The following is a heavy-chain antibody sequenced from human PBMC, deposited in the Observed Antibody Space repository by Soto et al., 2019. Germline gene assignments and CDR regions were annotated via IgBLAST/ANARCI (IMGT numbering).Heavy chain of an antibody. Sequence: EVRLVESGGVLVQPGGSLRLSCVASGYSFSSYWMTWVRRAPGLGLEWVANINQDGSEQYYGASVGGRFTISRDNAKDSLFLHMNSLTGEDTAGYFCARGSNRGYAAVFDFWGQGNRVTVS. CDR1: GYSFSSYW. V-gene: IGHV3-7*05. J-gene: IGHJ4*01. CDR3: ARGSNRGYAAVFDF. D-gene: IGHD2-15*01. CDR2: INQDGSEQ.